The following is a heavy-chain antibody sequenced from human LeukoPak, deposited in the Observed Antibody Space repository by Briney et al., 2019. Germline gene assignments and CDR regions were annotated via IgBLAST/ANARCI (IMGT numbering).Heavy chain of an antibody. CDR1: GGTFSSYA. CDR3: ARPDSSSSLDY. V-gene: IGHV1-69*04. CDR2: IIPILGIA. J-gene: IGHJ4*02. D-gene: IGHD6-13*01. Sequence: GSSVKVSCKASGGTFSSYAISWVRQAPGQGLEWMGRIIPILGIANYAQKFQGRVTITADKSTSTAYMELSSLRSEDTAVYYCARPDSSSSLDYWGQGTLVTVSS.